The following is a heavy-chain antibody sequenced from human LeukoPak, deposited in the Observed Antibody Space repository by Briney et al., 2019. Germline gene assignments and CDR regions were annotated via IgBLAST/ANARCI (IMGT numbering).Heavy chain of an antibody. CDR1: GFGFTVSNNY. Sequence: VGSLRLSCAASGFGFTVSNNYMNWVRQAPGKGLEWVSVIYGGGDTYYADSVKGRFTISRDNSKNTLFLQMNSLRAEDTAVYYCARDYYVSGTHHRYFDLWGRGTLVTVSS. V-gene: IGHV3-53*01. J-gene: IGHJ2*01. CDR2: IYGGGDT. CDR3: ARDYYVSGTHHRYFDL. D-gene: IGHD3-10*01.